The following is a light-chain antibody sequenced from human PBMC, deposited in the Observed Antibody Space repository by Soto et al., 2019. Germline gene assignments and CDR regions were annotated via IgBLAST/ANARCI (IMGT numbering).Light chain of an antibody. CDR1: QTISSW. Sequence: DIQMTQSPSTLSGSVGDRVTITCRASQTISSWLAWYQQKPGKAPTVLIYKASTLKSGVPSRVSGSGSGTECSLTLISLPPDDFGSDYWPHYNSDSGAFGQGTKVELK. CDR2: KAS. CDR3: PHYNSDSGA. V-gene: IGKV1-5*03. J-gene: IGKJ1*01.